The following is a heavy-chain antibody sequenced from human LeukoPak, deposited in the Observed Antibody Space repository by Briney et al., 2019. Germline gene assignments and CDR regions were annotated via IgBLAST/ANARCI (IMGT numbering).Heavy chain of an antibody. Sequence: GESLKISCKGSGYRFINYWIGWVRQMPGKGLEWMGIIYPSDSNTKYSPSFQGHVTISADKSINTAYLQWSSLKASDTATYYCARLTFDILTGYVFDYYYMDVWGKGTTVTISS. CDR2: IYPSDSNT. D-gene: IGHD3-9*01. V-gene: IGHV5-51*01. CDR1: GYRFINYW. J-gene: IGHJ6*03. CDR3: ARLTFDILTGYVFDYYYMDV.